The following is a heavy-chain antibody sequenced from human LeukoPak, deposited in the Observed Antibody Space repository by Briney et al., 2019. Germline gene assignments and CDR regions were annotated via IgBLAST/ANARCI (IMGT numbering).Heavy chain of an antibody. CDR2: ISGSGDNT. V-gene: IGHV3-23*01. J-gene: IGHJ4*02. Sequence: GGSLRLSCAASGFTLSSYAMSWVRQAPGKGLEWVSGISGSGDNTYYADSVKGRFTISRDNSKNTLYVQVNSLGTEDTAAYYCAKGSYYDSSGSFYFDYWGQGTLVTVSS. CDR3: AKGSYYDSSGSFYFDY. CDR1: GFTLSSYA. D-gene: IGHD3-22*01.